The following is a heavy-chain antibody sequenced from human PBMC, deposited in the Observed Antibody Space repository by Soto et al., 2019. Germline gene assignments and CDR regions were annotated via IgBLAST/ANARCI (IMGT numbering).Heavy chain of an antibody. CDR1: GGTFSSYA. CDR3: ASSPPTTWYYDFWSGYGLGMDV. CDR2: IIPIFGTA. D-gene: IGHD3-3*01. V-gene: IGHV1-69*13. J-gene: IGHJ6*02. Sequence: SVKVSCKASGGTFSSYAISWMRQAPGQGLEWMGGIIPIFGTANYAQKFQGRVTITADESTSTAYMELSSLRSEDTAVYYCASSPPTTWYYDFWSGYGLGMDVWGQGTTVTVSS.